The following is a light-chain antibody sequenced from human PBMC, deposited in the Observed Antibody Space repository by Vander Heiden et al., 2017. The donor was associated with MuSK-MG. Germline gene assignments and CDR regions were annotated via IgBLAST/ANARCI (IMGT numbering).Light chain of an antibody. J-gene: IGKJ2*01. CDR1: QRISTY. CDR2: AAS. Sequence: DIQMTQSPSSLSASVGDRVTITCRASQRISTYLNWYQQKPGKAPKLLIYAASSLQSGVPSRHSGSGSETDCTRTISSLQPEDFATYYCEQSYRTPITFSQGTKLDSK. CDR3: EQSYRTPIT. V-gene: IGKV1-39*01.